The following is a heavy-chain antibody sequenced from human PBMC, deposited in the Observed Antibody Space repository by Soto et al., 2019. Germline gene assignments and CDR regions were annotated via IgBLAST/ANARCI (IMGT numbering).Heavy chain of an antibody. V-gene: IGHV4-31*03. Sequence: SETLSLTCTVSGGSISSGGDYWSWIRQHPGKGLEWIGYIYYSGSTYYNPSLKSRVTISVDTSKNQFSLKLSSVTAADTAVYYCARAAPGNYYDSSGYWDYWGQGTLVTVSS. CDR1: GGSISSGGDY. J-gene: IGHJ4*02. D-gene: IGHD3-22*01. CDR2: IYYSGST. CDR3: ARAAPGNYYDSSGYWDY.